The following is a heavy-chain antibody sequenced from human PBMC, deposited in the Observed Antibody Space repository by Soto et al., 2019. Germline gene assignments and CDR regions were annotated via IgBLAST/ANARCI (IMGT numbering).Heavy chain of an antibody. J-gene: IGHJ3*02. CDR2: ISGSGGST. V-gene: IGHV3-23*01. Sequence: GSLRLSCAASGFTFSSYAMSWVRQAPGKGLEWVSAISGSGGSTYYADSVKGRFTISRDNSKNTLYLQMNSLRAEDTAVYYCAKEMITMIVVAADAFDIWGQGTMVTVSS. CDR3: AKEMITMIVVAADAFDI. CDR1: GFTFSSYA. D-gene: IGHD3-22*01.